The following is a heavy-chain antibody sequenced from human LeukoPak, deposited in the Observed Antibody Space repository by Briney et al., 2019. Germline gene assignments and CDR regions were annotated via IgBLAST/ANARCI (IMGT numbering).Heavy chain of an antibody. CDR3: ASVVGGYYPPVEGFDL. CDR1: GFTFSTSW. Sequence: GGSLRLSCAASGFTFSTSWMHWVRQAPGKGLVWVSRINGDGSSTSYADSVKGRFTISRDNAKNTLYLQMNSLRAEDTAVYYCASVVGGYYPPVEGFDLWGQGTMVTVSS. J-gene: IGHJ3*01. CDR2: INGDGSST. V-gene: IGHV3-74*01. D-gene: IGHD3-3*01.